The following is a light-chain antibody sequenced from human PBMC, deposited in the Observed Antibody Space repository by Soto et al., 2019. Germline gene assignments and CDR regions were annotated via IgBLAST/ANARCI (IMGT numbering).Light chain of an antibody. V-gene: IGKV1-39*01. Sequence: DIQMTQSPSSLSASVEDRVIITCRASQSISNHLNWYQQKPGKAPKLLIFAASSLQSGVHSRFSGSRSGPDFTLTISSLQPEDFATYYCKQSYSSPPTVGQGTKVDIK. CDR2: AAS. CDR1: QSISNH. CDR3: KQSYSSPPT. J-gene: IGKJ1*01.